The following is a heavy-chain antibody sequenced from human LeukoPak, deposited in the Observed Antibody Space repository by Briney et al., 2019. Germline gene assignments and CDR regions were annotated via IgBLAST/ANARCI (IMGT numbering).Heavy chain of an antibody. CDR2: IIPILGIA. Sequence: GASVKVSCKASGGTFSSYAISWVRQAPGQGLEWMGGIIPILGIANYAQKFQGRVTITADKSTSTAYMELSSLRSEDTAVYYCARITDSSGYYYYGMDVWGQGTTVTVSS. D-gene: IGHD3-22*01. CDR3: ARITDSSGYYYYGMDV. J-gene: IGHJ6*02. V-gene: IGHV1-69*10. CDR1: GGTFSSYA.